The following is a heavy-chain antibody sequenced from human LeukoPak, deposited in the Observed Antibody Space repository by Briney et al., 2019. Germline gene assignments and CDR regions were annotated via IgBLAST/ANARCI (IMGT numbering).Heavy chain of an antibody. CDR3: VRGQGVAVDY. V-gene: IGHV4-34*01. J-gene: IGHJ4*02. CDR2: INHSGST. CDR1: GGSFSGYY. D-gene: IGHD6-19*01. Sequence: SETLSLTCAVYGGSFSGYYWSWIRQPPGKGLEWIGEINHSGSTNYNPSLKSRVTISVDTSKNQFSLKLSSVTAADTAVYYCVRGQGVAVDYWGQGTLVTVSS.